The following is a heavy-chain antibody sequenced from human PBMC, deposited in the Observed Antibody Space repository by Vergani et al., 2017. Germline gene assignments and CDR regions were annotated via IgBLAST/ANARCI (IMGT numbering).Heavy chain of an antibody. J-gene: IGHJ5*01. D-gene: IGHD3-9*01. CDR2: IKSDGSIT. Sequence: EVQVVDSGGDLVQPGGSLRLSCSASGFSFNSYWMHWVRQVPGKGLLWVSRIKSDGSITAYADSVKGRFTISRDNAQNTLYLQMNSLRVEDTGVYYCARARCIETCYMSNWLDSWGQGTLVTVSS. CDR1: GFSFNSYW. CDR3: ARARCIETCYMSNWLDS. V-gene: IGHV3-74*03.